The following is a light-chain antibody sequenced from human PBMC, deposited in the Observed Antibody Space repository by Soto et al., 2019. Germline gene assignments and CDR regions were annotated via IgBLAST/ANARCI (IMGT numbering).Light chain of an antibody. J-gene: IGLJ3*02. CDR3: TSYTSSNTWV. V-gene: IGLV2-14*01. CDR1: SSDVGGYNF. Sequence: QSALTQPASVSGSPGQSITISCTGTSSDVGGYNFVSWFQQHPGNAPKLIIYEVNNRPSGVSNRFSGSKSGSTASLTISGLQAEDEADYYCTSYTSSNTWVFGGGTKVTVL. CDR2: EVN.